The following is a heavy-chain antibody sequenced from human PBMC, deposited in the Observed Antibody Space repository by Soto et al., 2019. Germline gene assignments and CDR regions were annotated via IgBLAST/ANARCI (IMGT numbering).Heavy chain of an antibody. D-gene: IGHD5-18*01. J-gene: IGHJ6*02. CDR2: IYPGDSDT. CDR3: ARHVLGYSYGLHYGMDV. V-gene: IGHV5-51*01. Sequence: PGESLKISCKGSGYSFTSYWIGWVRQMPGKGLEWMGIIYPGDSDTRYSPSFQGQVTISADKSISTAYLQWSSLKASDTAMYYCARHVLGYSYGLHYGMDVWGQGTTVTVS. CDR1: GYSFTSYW.